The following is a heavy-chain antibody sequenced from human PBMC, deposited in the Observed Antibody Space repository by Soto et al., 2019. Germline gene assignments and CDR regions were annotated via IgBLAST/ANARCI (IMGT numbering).Heavy chain of an antibody. J-gene: IGHJ3*02. Sequence: QVQLVQSGAKVKKPGSSMKVSCKASGGTFSSYTISWVRQAPGQGLEWMGRIIPILGIANYAQKFQGRVTITADKSTSTAYMELSSLRSEDTAVYYCARDSSGALEGDAFDIWGQGTMVTVSS. D-gene: IGHD3-10*01. CDR1: GGTFSSYT. CDR3: ARDSSGALEGDAFDI. CDR2: IIPILGIA. V-gene: IGHV1-69*08.